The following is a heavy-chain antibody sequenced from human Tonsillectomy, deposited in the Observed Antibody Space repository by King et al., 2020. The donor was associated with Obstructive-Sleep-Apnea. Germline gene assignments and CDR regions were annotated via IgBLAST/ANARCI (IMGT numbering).Heavy chain of an antibody. CDR2: ISYDGATQ. CDR1: GFTFSTYA. J-gene: IGHJ4*02. D-gene: IGHD2-15*01. V-gene: IGHV3-30*04. CDR3: AREDEGVVPATPDFD. Sequence: VQLVESGGGVVQPGRSLRLSCAASGFTFSTYAVHWFRQAPGKGLEGVTVISYDGATQYYADSVKGRFSISRDNSKNTVYLQMNSLRGEDTAVYYCAREDEGVVPATPDFDWGQGTLVTVSS.